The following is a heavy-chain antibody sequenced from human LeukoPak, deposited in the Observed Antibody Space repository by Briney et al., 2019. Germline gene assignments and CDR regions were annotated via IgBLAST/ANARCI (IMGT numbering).Heavy chain of an antibody. J-gene: IGHJ6*03. CDR2: IYHSGST. Sequence: SETLSLTCTVSGYSISRGYSWGWIRQPPGKGLEWIGNIYHSGSTNYSPSLKSRVTISVDTSKNQFSLKLSSVTAADTAVYYSIRGRYYYYYMDVWGKGTTVTISS. V-gene: IGHV4-38-2*02. CDR3: IRGRYYYYYMDV. CDR1: GYSISRGYS. D-gene: IGHD4-17*01.